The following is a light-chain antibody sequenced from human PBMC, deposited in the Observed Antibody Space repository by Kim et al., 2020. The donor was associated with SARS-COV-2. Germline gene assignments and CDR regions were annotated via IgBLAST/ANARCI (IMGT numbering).Light chain of an antibody. J-gene: IGKJ1*01. CDR2: DAS. CDR3: QQYKNYFWT. CDR1: QSINSW. Sequence: ASVGGRVTLTCRASQSINSWLAWYQQKPGKAPQVLIYDASNLESGVPPRFSGSGSGTEFTLTINSLQPDDFGTYYCQQYKNYFWTFGQGTKVDIK. V-gene: IGKV1-5*01.